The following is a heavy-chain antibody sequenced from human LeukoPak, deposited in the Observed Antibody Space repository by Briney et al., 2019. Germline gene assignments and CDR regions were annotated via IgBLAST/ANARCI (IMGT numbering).Heavy chain of an antibody. CDR1: GYTFTAYY. Sequence: ASVKVSCKASGYTFTAYYMHWVRRAPGQGRLWMGWINPHSGGTNFAQKFQGRVTMTRDTSITTAHMELSRLTSDDTAMYYCAREIPCSSSSCLDYWGQGTLVTVSS. CDR3: AREIPCSSSSCLDY. D-gene: IGHD2-2*01. J-gene: IGHJ4*02. CDR2: INPHSGGT. V-gene: IGHV1-2*02.